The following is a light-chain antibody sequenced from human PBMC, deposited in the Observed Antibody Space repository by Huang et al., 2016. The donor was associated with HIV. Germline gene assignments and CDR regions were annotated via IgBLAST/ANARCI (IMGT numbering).Light chain of an antibody. CDR1: QSIGTN. CDR3: QHYSNWPPLT. CDR2: GAS. J-gene: IGKJ4*01. V-gene: IGKV3-15*01. Sequence: IILTQSPATLSVSPGEGATLSCRASQSIGTNLAWYQQGPGQAPRLLVYGASTRATGGPVRISGSESGTQFNLTLSSLQSEDFATYYCQHYSNWPPLTFGGGTKVDI.